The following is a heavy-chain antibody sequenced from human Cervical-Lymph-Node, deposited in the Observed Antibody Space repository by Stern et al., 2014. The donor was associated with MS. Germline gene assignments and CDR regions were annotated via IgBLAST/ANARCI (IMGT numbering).Heavy chain of an antibody. CDR2: TYYRAKWYN. CDR3: TRGYYMDV. J-gene: IGHJ6*02. CDR1: GDSVSSNSAA. Sequence: QVQLVQSGPGLVKPSQTLPITCAISGDSVSSNSAAWNWIRQSPSRGLEWLGRTYYRAKWYNDYALSVESLITINPDTSKNQFSLQLNSVTPEDTAVYYCTRGYYMDVWGQGTTVTVSS. D-gene: IGHD3-10*01. V-gene: IGHV6-1*01.